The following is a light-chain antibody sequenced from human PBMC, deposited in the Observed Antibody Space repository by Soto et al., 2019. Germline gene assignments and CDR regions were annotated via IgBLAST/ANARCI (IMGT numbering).Light chain of an antibody. Sequence: QSALTQPASVSGSPGQSITISCHGTSSDVGAYDHVSWYQQNPGKAPKLIIHNVSNRPSGVSDRFSGSKSGNTASLTISGLQAEDEADYYCSSYTSSVTVVFGGGTKLTVL. J-gene: IGLJ2*01. CDR1: SSDVGAYDH. CDR2: NVS. CDR3: SSYTSSVTVV. V-gene: IGLV2-14*01.